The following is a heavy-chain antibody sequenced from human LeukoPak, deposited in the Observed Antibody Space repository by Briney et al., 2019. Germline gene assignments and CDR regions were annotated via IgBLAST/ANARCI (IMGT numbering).Heavy chain of an antibody. V-gene: IGHV4-4*07. J-gene: IGHJ5*02. CDR1: GGSISSCY. CDR2: IYTSGST. CDR3: ARDIRWFGELSYNWFDP. Sequence: PSETLSLTCTVSGGSISSCYWSWIRQPAGKGLEWIGRIYTSGSTNYNPSLKSRVTMSVDTSKNQFSLKLSSVTAADTAVYYCARDIRWFGELSYNWFDPWGQGTLVTVSS. D-gene: IGHD3-10*01.